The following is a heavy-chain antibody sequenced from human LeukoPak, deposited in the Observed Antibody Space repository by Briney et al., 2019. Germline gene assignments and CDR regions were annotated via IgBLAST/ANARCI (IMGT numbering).Heavy chain of an antibody. V-gene: IGHV4-59*08. J-gene: IGHJ4*02. D-gene: IGHD3-9*01. CDR3: ARHPLGGRDFDWSSIY. CDR1: GGSISSYY. Sequence: PSETLSLTCTASGGSISSYYWSWIRQPPGKGLEWIGYIYYSGSTNYNPSLKSRVTISLDTSKNQFSLKLSSVTAADTAVYYCARHPLGGRDFDWSSIYWGQGILVTVSS. CDR2: IYYSGST.